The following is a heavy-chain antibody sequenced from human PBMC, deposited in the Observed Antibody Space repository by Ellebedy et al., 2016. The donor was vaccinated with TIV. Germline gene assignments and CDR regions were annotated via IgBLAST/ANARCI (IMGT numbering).Heavy chain of an antibody. J-gene: IGHJ4*02. Sequence: GESLKISCKGSGYSFTSYWISWVRQMPGKGLEWMGIIYPGDSDTRYSPSFQGQVTISADKSISTAYLQWSSLKASDTAMYYCARSLVGYYYDSSGYFFDYWGQGTLVTVSS. CDR1: GYSFTSYW. CDR3: ARSLVGYYYDSSGYFFDY. V-gene: IGHV5-51*01. D-gene: IGHD3-22*01. CDR2: IYPGDSDT.